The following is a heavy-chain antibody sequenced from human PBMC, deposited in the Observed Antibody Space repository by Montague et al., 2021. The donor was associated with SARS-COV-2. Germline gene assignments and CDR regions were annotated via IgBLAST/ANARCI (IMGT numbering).Heavy chain of an antibody. CDR1: GDSVRTGRHY. D-gene: IGHD3-3*01. CDR3: ASSSVAVLTIPLLES. Sequence: SETLSLTCTVSGDSVRTGRHYWNWIRQPPGKGLEWIAFIFHSSSSNYNPSLGGRVDMSIDTSNSEFSLTLTSVTAADTAVYYCASSSVAVLTIPLLESWGQGALVIVSS. V-gene: IGHV4-61*01. J-gene: IGHJ1*01. CDR2: IFHSSSS.